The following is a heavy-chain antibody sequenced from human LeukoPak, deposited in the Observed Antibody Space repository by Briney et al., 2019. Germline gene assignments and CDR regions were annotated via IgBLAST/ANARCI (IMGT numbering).Heavy chain of an antibody. CDR1: GGSISSYY. J-gene: IGHJ4*02. CDR3: ARGERITMIGFDY. V-gene: IGHV4-59*12. Sequence: SETLSLTCNVSGGSISSYYWSWIRQPPGKGLEWIGYMYYSGNTNYNPSLKSRVTTSVDSSKNQFSLKLSSVTAADTAVYYCARGERITMIGFDYWGQGTLVTVSS. D-gene: IGHD3-22*01. CDR2: MYYSGNT.